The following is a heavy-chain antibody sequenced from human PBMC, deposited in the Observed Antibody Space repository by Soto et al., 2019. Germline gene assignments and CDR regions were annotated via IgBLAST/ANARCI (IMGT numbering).Heavy chain of an antibody. CDR1: GFTFSVYR. Sequence: EVQMVASGGGLVQPGGSLRLSCAASGFTFSVYRMSWVRQAPGKGLEWVAKIDQDGSERDYVGSVKGRFTVSRDNAKNSLFLQMNSLGVDDTAVYDCARDWDKWGQGTLVTVSS. CDR2: IDQDGSER. CDR3: ARDWDK. D-gene: IGHD1-26*01. J-gene: IGHJ4*02. V-gene: IGHV3-7*01.